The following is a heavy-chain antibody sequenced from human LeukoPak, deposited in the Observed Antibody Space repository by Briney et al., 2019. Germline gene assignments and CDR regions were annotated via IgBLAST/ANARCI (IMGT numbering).Heavy chain of an antibody. CDR2: VSSSGGAI. CDR1: GFTFSSFD. V-gene: IGHV3-48*03. CDR3: ARGRADNYDSSTLGY. D-gene: IGHD3-22*01. J-gene: IGHJ4*02. Sequence: GGSLRLSCAASGFTFSSFDMNWVRQAPGKGLEWVSYVSSSGGAISYADSVKGRFTISRDNANISLYLHMNILRAEHRAVYYCARGRADNYDSSTLGYWGQGTLVTVSS.